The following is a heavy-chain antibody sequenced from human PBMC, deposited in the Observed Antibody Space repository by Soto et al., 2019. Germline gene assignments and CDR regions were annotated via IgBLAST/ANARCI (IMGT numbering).Heavy chain of an antibody. CDR1: GFAFSSYS. V-gene: IGHV3-48*02. D-gene: IGHD4-17*01. Sequence: EVQLVESGGGLVQPGGSLKLSCAASGFAFSSYSMNWVRQAPGKGLEWVSYISGSSRTTSYADSVKGRFTISRDTAKKSLFLQMNSLTDEDTADYYCARSYNDYGFFDDWGQGALVTVSP. CDR3: ARSYNDYGFFDD. J-gene: IGHJ4*02. CDR2: ISGSSRTT.